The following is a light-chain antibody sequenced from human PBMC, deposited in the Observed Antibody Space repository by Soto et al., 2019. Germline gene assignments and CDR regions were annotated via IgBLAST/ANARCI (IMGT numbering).Light chain of an antibody. V-gene: IGLV2-14*01. J-gene: IGLJ1*01. CDR1: SSDVSGYNY. CDR3: SSYTSSSTLYV. Sequence: QSALTQPASVSGSPGQSITISCTGTSSDVSGYNYVSWYQQQPGKAPKVMIYDVRNRPSGVSNRFSGSKSGNTASLTISGLQAEDEADYYCSSYTSSSTLYVFGTGTKLTVL. CDR2: DVR.